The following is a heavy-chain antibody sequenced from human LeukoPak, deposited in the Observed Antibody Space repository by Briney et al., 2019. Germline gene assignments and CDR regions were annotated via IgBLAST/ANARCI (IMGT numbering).Heavy chain of an antibody. Sequence: GGSLRLSCGASGFTFSSYWMHWVRQAPGKGLVWVSRINSDGSSTNYADSVKGRFTISRDNAKNTLYLQMNSLRDEDTAVYYCARPSQLALFNYWGQGTLVTVSS. D-gene: IGHD6-13*01. V-gene: IGHV3-74*01. CDR1: GFTFSSYW. CDR3: ARPSQLALFNY. CDR2: INSDGSST. J-gene: IGHJ4*02.